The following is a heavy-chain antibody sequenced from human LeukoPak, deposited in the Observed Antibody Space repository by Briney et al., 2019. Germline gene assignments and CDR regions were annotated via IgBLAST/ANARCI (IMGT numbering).Heavy chain of an antibody. J-gene: IGHJ4*02. V-gene: IGHV3-23*01. D-gene: IGHD3-10*01. CDR2: ISGSGGGT. CDR1: GFTFSSSA. Sequence: GGSLRLSCATSGFTFSSSAMSWVRQAPGKGLAWVSTISGSGGGTYYADSVKGRFTISRDNSNNTLYLQMNSLRAEDTAVFYCAKLFYSSGMYHFDYWGQGTLVTVSS. CDR3: AKLFYSSGMYHFDY.